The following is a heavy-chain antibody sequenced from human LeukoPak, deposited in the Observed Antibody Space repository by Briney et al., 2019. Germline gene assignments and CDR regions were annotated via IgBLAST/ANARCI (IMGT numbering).Heavy chain of an antibody. V-gene: IGHV3-23*01. CDR2: ISASGGST. CDR1: GFTFSSYA. CDR3: ARDHNYAFDN. Sequence: GGSLRLSCAASGFTFSSYAMSWVRQAPGKGLEWVSGISASGGSTYYADSVKGRFTISADNAKNSLYLQMNSLRVEDTAVYYCARDHNYAFDNWGQGTLVSVSS. D-gene: IGHD5-18*01. J-gene: IGHJ4*02.